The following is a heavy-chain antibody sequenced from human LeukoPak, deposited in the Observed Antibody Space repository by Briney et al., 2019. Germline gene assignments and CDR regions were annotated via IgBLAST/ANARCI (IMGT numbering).Heavy chain of an antibody. Sequence: PGGSLRLSCGASEFTFSSYNMNWVRQAPGKGLEWVSSISSFSSYIYYADAVKGRFTISRDNAKNSLYLQMNSLRAEDMALYYCAKSWYEEDAFDIWGQGTMVTVSS. J-gene: IGHJ3*02. D-gene: IGHD6-13*01. CDR2: ISSFSSYI. CDR1: EFTFSSYN. V-gene: IGHV3-21*04. CDR3: AKSWYEEDAFDI.